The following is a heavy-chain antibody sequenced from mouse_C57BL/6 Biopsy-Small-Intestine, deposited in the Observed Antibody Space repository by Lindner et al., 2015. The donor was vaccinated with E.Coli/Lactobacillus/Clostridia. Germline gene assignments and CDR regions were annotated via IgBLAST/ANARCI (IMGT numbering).Heavy chain of an antibody. V-gene: IGHV1S26*01. CDR2: IKPESGET. CDR1: GYTFIGYS. Sequence: SVKVSCKASGYTFIGYSLHWLRQAPGQGPEWMGWIKPESGETSYAQSFRGRVTMTRDTSISTAFMELTRLRSDDTATYYCARAPQSRFHYFDSWGQGTLVAVSS. J-gene: IGHJ2*01. CDR3: ARAPQSRFHYFDS.